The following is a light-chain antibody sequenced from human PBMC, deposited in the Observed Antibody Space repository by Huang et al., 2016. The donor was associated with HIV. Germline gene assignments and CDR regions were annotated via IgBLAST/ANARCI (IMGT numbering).Light chain of an antibody. V-gene: IGKV1-39*01. CDR2: GAS. Sequence: DIQMTQAPPSLSAAVGDRVIITCRASQIINKYLNWYQQMPGRAPKLLISGASSLQVWVSSRFSGSGSGTDFTLTIRDLQPEDTATYHCQQSYNIPRTFGQGTLLEI. CDR1: QIINKY. CDR3: QQSYNIPRT. J-gene: IGKJ2*01.